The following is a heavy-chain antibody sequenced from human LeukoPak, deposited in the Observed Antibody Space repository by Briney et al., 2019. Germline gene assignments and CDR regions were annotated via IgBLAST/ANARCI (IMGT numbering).Heavy chain of an antibody. CDR2: FYTSGNI. D-gene: IGHD3-3*01. CDR3: ARTMQWFDP. CDR1: GGSITSSH. Sequence: SKTLSLTCTVSGGSITSSHWSWIRQPPGKGLEWIGRFYTSGNIGYNPSLKSRVTMSVDASKNKFFLKLSSVTAADTAVYYCARTMQWFDPWGQGTLVTVSS. J-gene: IGHJ5*02. V-gene: IGHV4-4*07.